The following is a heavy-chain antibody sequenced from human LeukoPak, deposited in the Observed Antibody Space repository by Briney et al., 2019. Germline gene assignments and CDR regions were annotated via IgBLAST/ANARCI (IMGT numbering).Heavy chain of an antibody. CDR2: VDPEDGET. CDR1: GYTFTDYY. V-gene: IGHV1-69-2*01. D-gene: IGHD1-14*01. Sequence: ASVKVSCEASGYTFTDYYMHWVQQAPGKGLEWMGLVDPEDGETIYAEKFQGRVTITADTSTDTAYMELSSLRSEDTAVYYCAPSTGLYYFDYWGQGTLVTVSS. CDR3: APSTGLYYFDY. J-gene: IGHJ4*02.